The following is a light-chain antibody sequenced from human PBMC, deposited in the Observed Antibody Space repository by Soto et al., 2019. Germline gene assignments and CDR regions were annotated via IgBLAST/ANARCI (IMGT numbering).Light chain of an antibody. CDR3: QQYNYWPWT. Sequence: EIVMTQSPATLSVSPGERATLSCRASQSVTSTLAWYQQKPGQVPRLLIYGASTRATGIPARFSGSGSGTEFTLTISSLQSEDFAVYYCQQYNYWPWTFGQGTKVDIK. CDR1: QSVTST. J-gene: IGKJ1*01. CDR2: GAS. V-gene: IGKV3-15*01.